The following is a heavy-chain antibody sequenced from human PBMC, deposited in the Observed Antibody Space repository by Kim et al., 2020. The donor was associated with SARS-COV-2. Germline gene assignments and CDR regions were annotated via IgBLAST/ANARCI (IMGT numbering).Heavy chain of an antibody. D-gene: IGHD3-9*01. J-gene: IGHJ4*02. V-gene: IGHV1-18*01. CDR3: ARDHFDWLSQPAY. Sequence: YAQKLQGRVTMTTDTSTSTAYMELRSLRSDDTAMYYCARDHFDWLSQPAYWGQGTLVTVSS.